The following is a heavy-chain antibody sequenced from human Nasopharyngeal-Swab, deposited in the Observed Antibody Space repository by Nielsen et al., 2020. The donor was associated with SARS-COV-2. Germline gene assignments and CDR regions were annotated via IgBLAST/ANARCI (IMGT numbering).Heavy chain of an antibody. D-gene: IGHD3-22*01. CDR2: ISGSGGST. Sequence: GESLKISCAASGFTFSSYAMSWVRQAPGRGLEWVSAISGSGGSTYYADSVKGRFTISRDNSKNTLDLQMNSLRAEDTAVYYCARATITMIVVVDAFDIWGQGTMVTVSS. CDR3: ARATITMIVVVDAFDI. V-gene: IGHV3-23*01. J-gene: IGHJ3*02. CDR1: GFTFSSYA.